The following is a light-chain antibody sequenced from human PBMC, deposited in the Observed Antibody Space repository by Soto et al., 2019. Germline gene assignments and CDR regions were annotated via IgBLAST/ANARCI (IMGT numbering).Light chain of an antibody. CDR3: STYAGGTTWV. CDR2: EGG. Sequence: QSALTQPASVSGSPGQSITISCTGTSSDVGSYNLVSWYQQHPGKAPKLMIYEGGKRPSGVSDRFSGSKSGNTASLTISGLQAEDEADYYCSTYAGGTTWVFGGGTKLTVL. V-gene: IGLV2-23*01. CDR1: SSDVGSYNL. J-gene: IGLJ3*02.